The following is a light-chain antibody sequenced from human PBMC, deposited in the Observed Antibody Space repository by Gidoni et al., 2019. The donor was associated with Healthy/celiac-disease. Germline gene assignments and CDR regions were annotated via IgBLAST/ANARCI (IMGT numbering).Light chain of an antibody. CDR1: SSNIGAGYD. J-gene: IGLJ2*01. V-gene: IGLV1-40*01. Sequence: QSVLTPPPSVSGAPGQRVPISCTGSSSNIGAGYDVHWYQQLPGTAPKLLIYGNSNRPSGVPDRFSGSKSGTSASLAITGLQAEDEADYYCQSYDSSLSGPVVFGGGTKLTV. CDR3: QSYDSSLSGPVV. CDR2: GNS.